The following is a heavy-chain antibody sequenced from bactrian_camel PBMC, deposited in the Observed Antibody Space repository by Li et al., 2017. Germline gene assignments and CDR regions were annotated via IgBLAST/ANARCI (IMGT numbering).Heavy chain of an antibody. J-gene: IGHJ4*01. CDR3: ANLDGHY. CDR2: IKSGTART. V-gene: IGHV3S40*01. Sequence: VQLVESGGGSVQAGETLRLTCTASGFTSSTYAMTWVRQAPGKGLGWVSTIKSGTARTYYADSVKGRFTISRDNAKNMVSLQLNRLSIDDTAMYYCANLDGHYWGQGTQVTVS. CDR1: GFTSSTYA.